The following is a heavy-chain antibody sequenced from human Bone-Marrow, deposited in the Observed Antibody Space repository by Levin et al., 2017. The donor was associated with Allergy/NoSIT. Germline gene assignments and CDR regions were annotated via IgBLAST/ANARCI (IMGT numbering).Heavy chain of an antibody. J-gene: IGHJ5*02. V-gene: IGHV4-31*03. D-gene: IGHD2-8*02. Sequence: SETLSLTCTVSGGSISSGGYYWSWIRQHPGKGLEWIGYIYYSGSTYYNPSLKSRVTISVDTSKNQFSLKLSSVTAADTAVYYCARRPEGCTGGVCSHNWFDPWGQGTLVTVPS. CDR2: IYYSGST. CDR1: GGSISSGGYY. CDR3: ARRPEGCTGGVCSHNWFDP.